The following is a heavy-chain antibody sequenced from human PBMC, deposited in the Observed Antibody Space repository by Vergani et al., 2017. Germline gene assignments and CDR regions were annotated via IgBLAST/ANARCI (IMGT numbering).Heavy chain of an antibody. D-gene: IGHD3-10*01. CDR3: VRDQVTMLRGSDALDI. Sequence: EVQLVESGGDLVQPGRSLRLSCTASGFTFGYYAMDWFRQAPGQGLEWVGVIRSKAYGQATIYAASVKGRLTISRDDSKSIAYLQMNNLQTEDTAMYYCVRDQVTMLRGSDALDIWGQGTMVTVSS. CDR2: IRSKAYGQAT. CDR1: GFTFGYYA. J-gene: IGHJ3*02. V-gene: IGHV3-49*03.